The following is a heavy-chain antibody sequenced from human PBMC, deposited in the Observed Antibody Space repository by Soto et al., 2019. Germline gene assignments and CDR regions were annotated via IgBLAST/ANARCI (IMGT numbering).Heavy chain of an antibody. CDR3: AKERATTTAFDY. Sequence: GSLRLSCAASGFTFSRDGMSLVRQAPGKGLEWVSLITDNGGSTYYADSVKGRFTISRDNTKNTLFLQMNSLRAEDTAVYYCAKERATTTAFDYWGQGALVTVSS. V-gene: IGHV3-23*01. D-gene: IGHD4-17*01. CDR1: GFTFSRDG. J-gene: IGHJ4*02. CDR2: ITDNGGST.